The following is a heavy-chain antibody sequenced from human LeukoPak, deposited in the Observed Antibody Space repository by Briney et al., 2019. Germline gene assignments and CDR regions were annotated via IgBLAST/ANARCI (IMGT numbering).Heavy chain of an antibody. Sequence: PSETLSLTCTVSGGSISSYYWSWIRQPPGKGLEWIGYIYYSGSTNYNPSLKSRVTMSVDTSKNQFSLKLGSVTAADTAVYYCARGFWSGYYADWGQGTQVTVSS. CDR3: ARGFWSGYYAD. V-gene: IGHV4-59*12. J-gene: IGHJ4*02. CDR2: IYYSGST. CDR1: GGSISSYY. D-gene: IGHD3-3*01.